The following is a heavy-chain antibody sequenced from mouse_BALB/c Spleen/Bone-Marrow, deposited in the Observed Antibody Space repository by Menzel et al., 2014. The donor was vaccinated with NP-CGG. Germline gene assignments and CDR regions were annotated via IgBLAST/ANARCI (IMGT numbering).Heavy chain of an antibody. D-gene: IGHD2-2*01. CDR2: INPSTGYT. Sequence: QVQLQQSGAELAKPGASVKMSCKASGYTFTSYWMHWVKQRPGQGLEWIGYINPSTGYTEYNQKFKDKATLTADKSSSTAYMQLSSLTSEDSAVYYCARGVRGYAGFAYWGQGTLFTVSA. CDR1: GYTFTSYW. V-gene: IGHV1-7*01. CDR3: ARGVRGYAGFAY. J-gene: IGHJ3*01.